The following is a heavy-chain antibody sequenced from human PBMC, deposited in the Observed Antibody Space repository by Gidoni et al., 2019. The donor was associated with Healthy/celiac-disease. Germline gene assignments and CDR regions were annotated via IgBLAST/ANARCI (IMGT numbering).Heavy chain of an antibody. CDR1: GFTVSSYW. CDR2: IKQDGSEK. V-gene: IGHV3-7*03. D-gene: IGHD6-13*01. J-gene: IGHJ4*02. Sequence: EVQLVESGGGLVQPGGSLRLSCAALGFTVSSYWMSWVRQAPGKGLGWVANIKQDGSEKYYVDSVKGRFTISRDNAKNSLYLQMNSLRAEDTAVYYCARSWFPTNFDYWGQGTLVTVSS. CDR3: ARSWFPTNFDY.